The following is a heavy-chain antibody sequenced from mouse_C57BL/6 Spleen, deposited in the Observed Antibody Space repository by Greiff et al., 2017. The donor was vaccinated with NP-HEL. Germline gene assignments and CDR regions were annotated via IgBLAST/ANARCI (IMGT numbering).Heavy chain of an antibody. CDR3: ARATAFDY. J-gene: IGHJ3*01. CDR2: IYPGDGDT. CDR1: GYAFSSSW. V-gene: IGHV1-82*01. D-gene: IGHD3-1*01. Sequence: QVQLKESGPELVKPGASVKISCKASGYAFSSSWMNWVKQRPGKGLEWIGRIYPGDGDTNYNGKFKGKATLTADKSSSTAYMQLSSLTSEDSAVYFCARATAFDYWGQGTLVTVSA.